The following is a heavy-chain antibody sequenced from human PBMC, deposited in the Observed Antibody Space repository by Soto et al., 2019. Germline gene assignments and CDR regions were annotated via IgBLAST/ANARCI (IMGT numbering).Heavy chain of an antibody. V-gene: IGHV2-5*02. D-gene: IGHD6-13*01. Sequence: QITLKESGPPLVKPTQTLTLTCTFSGFSLSTSGVGVGWIRQPPGKALEWLALIYWDDDKRYSPSLKSRLTITKDTSKNQVVLTMTNMDPVDTATYYCAHSRGIAPYNWFDPWGQGTLVTVSS. J-gene: IGHJ5*02. CDR2: IYWDDDK. CDR1: GFSLSTSGVG. CDR3: AHSRGIAPYNWFDP.